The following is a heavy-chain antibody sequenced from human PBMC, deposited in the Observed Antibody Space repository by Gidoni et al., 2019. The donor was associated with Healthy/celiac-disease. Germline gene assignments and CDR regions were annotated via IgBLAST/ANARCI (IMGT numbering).Heavy chain of an antibody. CDR2: IDWDDDK. CDR3: ARILCGSSSWCWFDP. V-gene: IGHV2-70*04. CDR1: GFSLSTSGMR. J-gene: IGHJ5*02. D-gene: IGHD6-13*01. Sequence: QVTLKESGPALVKPTQTLTLTCTFSGFSLSTSGMRVSWIRQPPGKALEWLARIDWDDDKFYSTSLKTRLTISKDTSKNQVVLTMTNMDPVDTATYYCARILCGSSSWCWFDPWGQGTLVTVSS.